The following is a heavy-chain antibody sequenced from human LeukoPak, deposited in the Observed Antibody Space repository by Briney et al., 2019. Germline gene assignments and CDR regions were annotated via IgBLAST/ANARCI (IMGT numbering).Heavy chain of an antibody. D-gene: IGHD3-22*01. CDR1: GYTFTSYD. Sequence: ASVKVSCKASGYTFTSYDINWVRQATGQGLEWMGWMNPNSGNTGYAQKFQGGVTITRNTSISTAYMELSSLRSEDTAVYYCARPMYYYDSSGFDYWGQGTLVTVSS. CDR3: ARPMYYYDSSGFDY. V-gene: IGHV1-8*03. CDR2: MNPNSGNT. J-gene: IGHJ4*02.